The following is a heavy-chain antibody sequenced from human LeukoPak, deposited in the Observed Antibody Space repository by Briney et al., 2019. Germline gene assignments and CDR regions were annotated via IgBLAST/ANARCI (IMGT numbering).Heavy chain of an antibody. V-gene: IGHV3-23*01. Sequence: GGSLRLSCAASGFTFSSYAMSWVRQAPGKGLEWVSAISGSGGSTYYADSVKGRFTISRDNSKNTLYLQMNSLRAEDTAVYYCAKPMGTGATVTTYYFDYWGQGTLVTVSS. D-gene: IGHD4-17*01. CDR3: AKPMGTGATVTTYYFDY. CDR1: GFTFSSYA. J-gene: IGHJ4*02. CDR2: ISGSGGST.